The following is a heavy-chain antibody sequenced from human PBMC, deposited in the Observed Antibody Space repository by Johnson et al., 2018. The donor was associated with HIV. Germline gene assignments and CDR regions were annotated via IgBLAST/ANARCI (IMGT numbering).Heavy chain of an antibody. CDR2: IWPDGSNR. CDR1: GLSLSAYG. Sequence: QVQLVESGGGVVQPGTSLRLSCEGSGLSLSAYGLHWVRQAPGKGLEWVAVIWPDGSNRYYSDSVKGRFTISRDNAKNSLYLQMNSLRAEDTAVYYCYAFDIWGQGTMVTVSS. J-gene: IGHJ3*02. CDR3: YAFDI. V-gene: IGHV3-33*03.